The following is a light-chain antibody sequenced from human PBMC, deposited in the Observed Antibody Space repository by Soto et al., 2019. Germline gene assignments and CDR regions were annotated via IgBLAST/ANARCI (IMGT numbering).Light chain of an antibody. CDR1: SSDVGGYNY. V-gene: IGLV2-14*01. CDR3: SSYTSSNTWV. CDR2: EVS. Sequence: QSALTQPASASGSPGQSITISCTGTSSDVGGYNYVSWYQQHPGKAPKVMIYEVSNRPSGVSNRFSGSKSGNTASLTISGLQAEDEADYYCSSYTSSNTWVFGGGTKLTVL. J-gene: IGLJ3*02.